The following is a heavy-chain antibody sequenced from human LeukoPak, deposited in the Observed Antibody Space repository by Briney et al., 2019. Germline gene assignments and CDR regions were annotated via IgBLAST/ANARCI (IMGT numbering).Heavy chain of an antibody. D-gene: IGHD5-12*01. J-gene: IGHJ4*02. CDR3: ARGPSGYHNT. CDR2: ISCSSNYI. V-gene: IGHV3-21*01. CDR1: GFTFSSYS. Sequence: GGSLRLSCAASGFTFSSYSMNWVRQAPGKGLEWVSSISCSSNYIYYADSMKGRFTISRDNAKNSLYLQMNSLRAEDTAVYYCARGPSGYHNTGGQGTLVTVFS.